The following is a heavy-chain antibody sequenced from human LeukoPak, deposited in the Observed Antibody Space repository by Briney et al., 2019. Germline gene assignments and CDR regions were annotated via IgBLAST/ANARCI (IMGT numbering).Heavy chain of an antibody. V-gene: IGHV3-23*01. Sequence: GGSLRLSCAASGFTFRGYAMSWVRQAPGKGLEWVPLISGSGGTTYYADSVKGRFTISRDNSKNTLSLQMNSLRAEDTALYYCAKVGATFSYGMDVWGQGTTVTVSS. CDR3: AKVGATFSYGMDV. J-gene: IGHJ6*02. CDR2: ISGSGGTT. CDR1: GFTFRGYA. D-gene: IGHD2/OR15-2a*01.